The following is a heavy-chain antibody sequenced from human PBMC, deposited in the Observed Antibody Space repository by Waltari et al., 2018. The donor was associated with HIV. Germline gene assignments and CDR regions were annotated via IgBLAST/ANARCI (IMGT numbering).Heavy chain of an antibody. J-gene: IGHJ6*02. CDR3: VKDVTVTHYGVYYSGLDV. V-gene: IGHV3-74*03. Sequence: VESGGIPVQPGGSLRLSCTASGFVFGSHWMHWVRQSPGKGLISGSRIDSDGFVAKYADAVKGRFTISRDNGKNKLFLEMKSLRVEDSGIYYCVKDVTVTHYGVYYSGLDVWGQGTTVTV. CDR2: IDSDGFVA. D-gene: IGHD4-17*01. CDR1: GFVFGSHW.